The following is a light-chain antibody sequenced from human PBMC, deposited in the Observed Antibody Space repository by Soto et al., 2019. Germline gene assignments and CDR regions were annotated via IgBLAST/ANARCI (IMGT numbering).Light chain of an antibody. V-gene: IGLV1-40*01. J-gene: IGLJ1*01. CDR3: QSYDSSLSGSMV. CDR1: SSNIGAGYD. Sequence: QSVLTQPPSVSGAPGQRVTISCTGSSSNIGAGYDVHWYQQLPGTAPKLLIYGNSNRPSGVPDRFSGSKSGTSASLAITGLQADDEADYYGQSYDSSLSGSMVFGTGTKVTVL. CDR2: GNS.